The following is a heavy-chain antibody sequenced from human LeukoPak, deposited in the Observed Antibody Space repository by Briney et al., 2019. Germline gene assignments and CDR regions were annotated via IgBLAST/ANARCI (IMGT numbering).Heavy chain of an antibody. D-gene: IGHD3-3*01. V-gene: IGHV4-38-2*01. J-gene: IGHJ6*03. CDR1: GYSISRGYY. CDR2: IYHSGST. CDR3: ARHDQGFWSGYPYYYYYYMDV. Sequence: SETLSLTCAVSGYSISRGYYWAWIRQPPGKGLEWIGRIYHSGSTYYNPSLKSRVTISVDTSKNQFSLKLSSVTAADTAVYYCARHDQGFWSGYPYYYYYYMDVWGKGTTVTVSS.